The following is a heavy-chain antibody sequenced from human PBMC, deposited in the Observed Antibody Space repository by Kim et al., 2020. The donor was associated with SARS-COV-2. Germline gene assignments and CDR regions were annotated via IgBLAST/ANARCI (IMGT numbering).Heavy chain of an antibody. D-gene: IGHD3-22*01. CDR3: ARLVFDYYDSSIYYYYGMDV. J-gene: IGHJ6*02. Sequence: RVTISVDTSKNQFSLKLSSVTAADTAVYYCARLVFDYYDSSIYYYYGMDVWGQGTTVTVSS. V-gene: IGHV4-39*01.